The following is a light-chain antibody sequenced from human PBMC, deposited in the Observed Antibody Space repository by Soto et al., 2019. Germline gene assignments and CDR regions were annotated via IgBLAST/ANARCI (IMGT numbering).Light chain of an antibody. V-gene: IGLV2-14*01. J-gene: IGLJ3*02. CDR3: SSYTTTYTWM. CDR2: DVS. CDR1: RSDVGYYDY. Sequence: QSALTQPASGSGSPGQSITISCTGTRSDVGYYDYVSWYQQHPGKAPKLVIYDVSHRPSGVSNRFSGSKSGNTASLTISGLQAEDEGDYYCSSYTTTYTWMFGGGTKVTVL.